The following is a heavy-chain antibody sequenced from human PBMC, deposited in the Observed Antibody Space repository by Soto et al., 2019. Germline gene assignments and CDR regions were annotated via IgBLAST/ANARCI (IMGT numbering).Heavy chain of an antibody. Sequence: PXXTLSLPFTVSGGSISSSDFYWGSLRQTPGKGLEFIGSMYYSGTTYYDPSLKSRVTISVDTSKNQFTLKLISVTAADAAVYYCAVVDSTGNWFDPWGEGALVTVSS. J-gene: IGHJ5*02. CDR1: GGSISSSDFY. CDR3: AVVDSTGNWFDP. D-gene: IGHD6-25*01. CDR2: MYYSGTT. V-gene: IGHV4-39*01.